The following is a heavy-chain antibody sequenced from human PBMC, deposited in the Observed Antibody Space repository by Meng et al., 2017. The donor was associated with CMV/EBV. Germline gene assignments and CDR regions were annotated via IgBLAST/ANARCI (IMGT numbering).Heavy chain of an antibody. J-gene: IGHJ4*02. V-gene: IGHV3-11*01. Sequence: GGSLRLSCAASGFIFSDYYMNWIRQAPGKGLEWVSYISSRGDIIHYADSVKGRFTLSRDNAKNSLYLQMNSLRAEDTAVYYCAKRRTGYSSGDDYWGQGTLVTVSS. CDR3: AKRRTGYSSGDDY. CDR1: GFIFSDYY. D-gene: IGHD6-25*01. CDR2: ISSRGDII.